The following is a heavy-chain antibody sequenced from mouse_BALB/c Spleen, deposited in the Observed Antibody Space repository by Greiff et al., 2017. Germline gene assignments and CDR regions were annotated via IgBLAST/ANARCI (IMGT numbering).Heavy chain of an antibody. V-gene: IGHV3-8*02. CDR2: ISYSGST. J-gene: IGHJ4*01. Sequence: EVKLMESGPSLVKPSQTLSLTCSVTGDSITSGYWNWIRKFPGNKLEYMGYISYSGSTYYNPSLKSRISITRDTSKNQYYLQLNSVTTEDTATYYCASHDGYYEGAMDYWGQGTSVTVSS. CDR3: ASHDGYYEGAMDY. D-gene: IGHD2-3*01. CDR1: GDSITSGY.